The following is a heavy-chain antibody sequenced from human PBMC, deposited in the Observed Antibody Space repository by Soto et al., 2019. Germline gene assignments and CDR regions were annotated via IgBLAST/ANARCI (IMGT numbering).Heavy chain of an antibody. V-gene: IGHV3-33*01. Sequence: GGSLRLSCAASGFTFTYGMHWVRQAPGKGLEWVAVIWYDRSNKYYADSVKGRFTISRDNPKNTLYLQMNSLRAEDTAVYYCARDSGRDYFDYWGQGTLVTVSP. CDR3: ARDSGRDYFDY. CDR1: GFTFTYG. J-gene: IGHJ4*02. CDR2: IWYDRSNK.